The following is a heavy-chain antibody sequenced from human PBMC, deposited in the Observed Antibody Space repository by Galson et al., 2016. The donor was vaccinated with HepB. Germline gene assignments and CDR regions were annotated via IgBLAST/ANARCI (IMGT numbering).Heavy chain of an antibody. CDR2: SRNRLHSFTT. J-gene: IGHJ6*02. Sequence: SLRPSCAASGLTFSDHYMDWVRQAPGKGLEWVARSRNRLHSFTTEYAASVKGRFTISRDDSRSSLYLQMNSLKTEDTAVYYCTRGLLVTTVFYGMDVWGQGTTVTVSS. CDR1: GLTFSDHY. CDR3: TRGLLVTTVFYGMDV. D-gene: IGHD4-23*01. V-gene: IGHV3-72*01.